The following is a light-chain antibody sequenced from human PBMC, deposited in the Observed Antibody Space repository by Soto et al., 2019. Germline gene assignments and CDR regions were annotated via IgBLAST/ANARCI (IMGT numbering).Light chain of an antibody. J-gene: IGLJ2*01. CDR1: SGSVSTSYY. Sequence: QTVVTQEPSFSVSPGGTVTLTCGLSSGSVSTSYYPSWYQQTPGQAPRTLIYSTNIRSSGVPDRFSGSILGSKAALTITGAQADDESDYYCVLYMGSGISVFGGGTQLTVL. CDR2: STN. V-gene: IGLV8-61*01. CDR3: VLYMGSGISV.